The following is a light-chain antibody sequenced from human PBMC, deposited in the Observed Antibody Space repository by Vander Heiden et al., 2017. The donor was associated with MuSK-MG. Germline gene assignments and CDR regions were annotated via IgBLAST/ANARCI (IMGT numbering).Light chain of an antibody. CDR1: QTVGNNY. J-gene: IGKJ4*01. CDR3: HQVGSSPRT. CDR2: DAS. V-gene: IGKV3D-20*01. Sequence: ENVLTQSPATLSLSPGERATLSWGASQTVGNNYLAWYQQKPGLAPRLLIYDASSRATGIPDRYSGSGSGTDFTLTINSLEPEDFAVYYCHQVGSSPRTCGGGTKVEI.